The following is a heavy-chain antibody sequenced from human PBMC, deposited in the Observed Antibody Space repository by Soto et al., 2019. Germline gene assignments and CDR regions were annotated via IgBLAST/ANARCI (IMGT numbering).Heavy chain of an antibody. J-gene: IGHJ6*02. CDR2: IIPIFGTA. Sequence: ASVKVSCKASGGTFSSYAISWVRQAPGQGLEWMGGIIPIFGTANYAQKFQGGVTITADESTSTAYMELSSLRSEDTAVYYCARDSDSSGYYLKSYYGMDVWGQGTTVTVSS. CDR3: ARDSDSSGYYLKSYYGMDV. CDR1: GGTFSSYA. V-gene: IGHV1-69*13. D-gene: IGHD3-22*01.